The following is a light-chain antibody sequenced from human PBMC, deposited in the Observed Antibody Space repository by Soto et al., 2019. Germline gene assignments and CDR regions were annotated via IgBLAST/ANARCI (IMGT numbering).Light chain of an antibody. J-gene: IGKJ1*01. Sequence: EIVLTQSPATLSVSPGERATLSCRASQSVSSNLAWYQQKPGQAPRLLIYGASTRATGIPARFSGSGSGTDFTLTICRVEPADSAMYYCQQFGSSWWTFAQGTKVDIK. CDR3: QQFGSSWWT. CDR2: GAS. CDR1: QSVSSN. V-gene: IGKV3-20*01.